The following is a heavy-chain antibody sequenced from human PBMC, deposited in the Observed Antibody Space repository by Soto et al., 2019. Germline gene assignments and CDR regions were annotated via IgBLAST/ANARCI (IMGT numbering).Heavy chain of an antibody. Sequence: PSETLSLTCGVSGDTISTGGYSWAWLRQPPGKALEWIGHTYHSGNPYYNPSLKSRVTIFVDTSKNQFSLKLTSVTAADTALYYCARDYFDSSDYNTNWFDPWGQGALVTVCS. V-gene: IGHV4-30-2*01. J-gene: IGHJ5*02. CDR1: GDTISTGGYS. CDR3: ARDYFDSSDYNTNWFDP. D-gene: IGHD3-22*01. CDR2: TYHSGNP.